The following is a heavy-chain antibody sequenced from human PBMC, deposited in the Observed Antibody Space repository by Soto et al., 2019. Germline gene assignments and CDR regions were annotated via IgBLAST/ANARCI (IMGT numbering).Heavy chain of an antibody. CDR1: GFTFDDYA. Sequence: GGSLRLSCAASGFTFDDYAMHWVRQAPGKGLEWVSGISWNSGSIGYADSVKGRFTISRDNAKNSLYLQMNSLRAEDTALYYCAKDKLGYCISTSCNPFGGGMDVWGQGTTVTVS. CDR3: AKDKLGYCISTSCNPFGGGMDV. V-gene: IGHV3-9*01. CDR2: ISWNSGSI. D-gene: IGHD2-2*01. J-gene: IGHJ6*02.